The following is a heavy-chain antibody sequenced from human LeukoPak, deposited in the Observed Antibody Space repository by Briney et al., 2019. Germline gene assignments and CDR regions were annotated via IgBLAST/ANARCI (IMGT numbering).Heavy chain of an antibody. CDR3: AKDLVPATAHEYYYYGMDV. CDR2: ISYDGSNK. D-gene: IGHD2-2*01. V-gene: IGHV3-30*18. Sequence: PGRSLRLSCAPSGIAFSSYGMHWVRQAPGKGLEWVAIISYDGSNKYYADSVKGRLTISRDNSKNTLYLQMSSLRAEDTAVYYCAKDLVPATAHEYYYYGMDVWGQGTTVTVSS. CDR1: GIAFSSYG. J-gene: IGHJ6*02.